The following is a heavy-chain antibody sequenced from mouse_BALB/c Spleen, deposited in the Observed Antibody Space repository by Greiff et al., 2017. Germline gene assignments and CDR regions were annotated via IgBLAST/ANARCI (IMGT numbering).Heavy chain of an antibody. Sequence: VQLQQSGAELVRPGVSVKISCKGSGYTFTDYAMHWVKQSHAKSLEWIGVISTYYGDASYNQKFKGKATMTVDKSSSTAYMELARLTSEDSAIYYCARGRDDGYLYYFDYWGQGTTLTVSS. CDR3: ARGRDDGYLYYFDY. J-gene: IGHJ2*01. D-gene: IGHD2-3*01. CDR1: GYTFTDYA. V-gene: IGHV1S137*01. CDR2: ISTYYGDA.